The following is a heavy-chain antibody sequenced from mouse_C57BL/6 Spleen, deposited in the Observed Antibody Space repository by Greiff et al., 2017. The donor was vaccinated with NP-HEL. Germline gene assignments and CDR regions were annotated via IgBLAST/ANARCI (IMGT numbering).Heavy chain of an antibody. CDR2: IDPSDSYT. V-gene: IGHV1-59*01. D-gene: IGHD4-1*01. CDR3: ARETGAMDY. Sequence: QVQLQQSGAELVRPGTSVKLSCKASGYTFTSYWMHWVKQRPGQGLEWIGVIDPSDSYTNYNQKFKGKATLTVDTSSSTAYMQLSSLTSEDSAVYYCARETGAMDYWGQGTSVTVSS. CDR1: GYTFTSYW. J-gene: IGHJ4*01.